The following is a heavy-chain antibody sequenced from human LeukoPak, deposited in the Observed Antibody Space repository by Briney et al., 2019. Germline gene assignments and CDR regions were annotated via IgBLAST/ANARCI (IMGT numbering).Heavy chain of an antibody. Sequence: GRSLRLSCAASGFTFSSYAMHWVRQAPGKGLEWVAVISYDGSNKYYADSVKGRFTISRDNSKNTLYLQMNSLRAEDTAVYYCAKDEGIVVVPAATVDYWGQGTLVTVSS. V-gene: IGHV3-30-3*01. CDR1: GFTFSSYA. J-gene: IGHJ4*02. D-gene: IGHD2-2*01. CDR2: ISYDGSNK. CDR3: AKDEGIVVVPAATVDY.